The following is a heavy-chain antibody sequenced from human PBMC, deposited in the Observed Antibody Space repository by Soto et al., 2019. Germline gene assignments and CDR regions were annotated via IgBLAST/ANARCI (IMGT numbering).Heavy chain of an antibody. CDR2: IHPSGST. V-gene: IGHV4-34*02. CDR3: STGSDADKGGRT. Sequence: QVHLQQWGAGLLKPSETLSLTCAVYDGSLSDNYYTWTRQSPGKGLEWIGEIHPSGSTFYNPSLQTPDTRSHDSSKKHFSRNLISVTAAATGEYDCSTGSDADKGGRTWGQGTLVTVSS. J-gene: IGHJ5*02. CDR1: DGSLSDNY. D-gene: IGHD2-2*01.